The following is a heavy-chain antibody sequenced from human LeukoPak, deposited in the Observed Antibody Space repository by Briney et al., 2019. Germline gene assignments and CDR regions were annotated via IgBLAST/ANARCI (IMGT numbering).Heavy chain of an antibody. J-gene: IGHJ3*02. V-gene: IGHV3-23*01. CDR2: ISGSGGST. CDR3: AKGGYFSFDM. D-gene: IGHD2-2*03. CDR1: GFTFSSYA. Sequence: PGGSLRLSCAASGFTFSSYAMSWVRQAPGKGLEWVSAISGSGGSTYYADSVKGRFTISRDNSKNTLYLQVNSLRAEDTAVYFCAKGGYFSFDMWGQGTKVTVSS.